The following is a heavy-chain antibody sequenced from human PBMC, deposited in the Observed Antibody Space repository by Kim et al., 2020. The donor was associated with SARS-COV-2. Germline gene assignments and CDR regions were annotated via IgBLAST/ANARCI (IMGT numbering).Heavy chain of an antibody. CDR2: INIFDTT. V-gene: IGHV3-23*01. D-gene: IGHD1-26*01. CDR1: EFILSNYG. Sequence: GGSLRLSCAASEFILSNYGMSWVRQAPGKGLEWVSGINIFDTTFYADSVKGRFTVSRDTSKNTLFLQMNSLRADDTAVSFCVNDGADGEISGDAFDFCG. CDR3: VNDGADGEISGDAFDF. J-gene: IGHJ3*01.